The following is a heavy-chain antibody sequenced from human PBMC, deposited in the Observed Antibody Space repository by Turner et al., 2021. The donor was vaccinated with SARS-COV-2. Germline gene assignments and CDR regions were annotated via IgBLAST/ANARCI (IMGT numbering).Heavy chain of an antibody. Sequence: EVQLVESGGGWVHPGGSRSLSCAAPGFSFSDYHMDWVRQAPGKGLEWVGRIRDKASSDTTEYATSVKGRFSVSRDDSDNSLFLQMNSLQIEDTAVYYCLRGGRGRPFDIWGQGSAVTISS. CDR3: LRGGRGRPFDI. CDR2: IRDKASSDTT. J-gene: IGHJ3*02. D-gene: IGHD1-26*01. CDR1: GFSFSDYH. V-gene: IGHV3-72*01.